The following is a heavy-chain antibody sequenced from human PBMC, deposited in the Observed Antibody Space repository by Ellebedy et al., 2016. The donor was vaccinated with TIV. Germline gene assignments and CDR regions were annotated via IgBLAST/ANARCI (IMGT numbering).Heavy chain of an antibody. CDR2: INQEGSEK. J-gene: IGHJ4*02. CDR3: ARAPDGSGSFYYFDY. CDR1: GFTFSHHA. Sequence: GESLKISCAASGFTFSHHAFYWVRQAPGKGLEWVANINQEGSEKYYVDSVKGRFTISRDNAKNSLYLQMNSLRAEDTAVYYCARAPDGSGSFYYFDYWGQGTLVTVSS. D-gene: IGHD3-10*01. V-gene: IGHV3-7*01.